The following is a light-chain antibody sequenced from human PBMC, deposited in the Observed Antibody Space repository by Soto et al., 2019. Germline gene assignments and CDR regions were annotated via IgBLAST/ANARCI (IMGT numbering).Light chain of an antibody. V-gene: IGKV1-5*01. J-gene: IGKJ1*01. CDR2: DVS. CDR1: QIFGTW. CDR3: QQHNGP. Sequence: DRQMTQSPSTLSASVGDRVTITCRASQIFGTWLAWYPQKPGKAPKVLISDVSNMESGVPSRFSGRGSGTEFTPAISNLQADDFASYSCQQHNGPFGQGTKVEIK.